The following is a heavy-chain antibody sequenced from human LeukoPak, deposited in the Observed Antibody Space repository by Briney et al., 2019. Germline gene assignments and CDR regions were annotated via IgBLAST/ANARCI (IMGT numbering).Heavy chain of an antibody. CDR2: ISSSGSTI. CDR3: ARDDTVIHFDY. J-gene: IGHJ4*02. CDR1: GFTFSDHY. V-gene: IGHV3-11*04. D-gene: IGHD3-16*02. Sequence: KTGGSLRLSCGASGFTFSDHYMDWVRQAPGKGLEWVSYISSSGSTIYYADSVKGRFTISRDNAKNSLYLQMNSLRAEDTAVYYCARDDTVIHFDYSGQGTLVTVSS.